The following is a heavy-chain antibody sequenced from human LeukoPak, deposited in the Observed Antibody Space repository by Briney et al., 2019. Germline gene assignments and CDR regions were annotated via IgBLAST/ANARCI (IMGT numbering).Heavy chain of an antibody. CDR3: ATLRFQIGYRI. Sequence: PSETLSLTCTVSGDSISNSHYYWGWIRQPPGKGLEWVGTIYYSGSTYYNPSLKSRVTISVDTSKNQFSLKLSSVTAADTAVYYCATLRFQIGYRIWGQGTLVTISS. J-gene: IGHJ4*02. CDR2: IYYSGST. CDR1: GDSISNSHYY. V-gene: IGHV4-39*07. D-gene: IGHD3-16*02.